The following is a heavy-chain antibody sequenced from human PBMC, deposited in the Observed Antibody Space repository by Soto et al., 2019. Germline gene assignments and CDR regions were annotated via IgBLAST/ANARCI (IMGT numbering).Heavy chain of an antibody. CDR1: GYSFTSYW. J-gene: IGHJ5*02. CDR3: ARGGNSALNWFVP. CDR2: IYPSDSDT. D-gene: IGHD5-12*01. Sequence: GESLKLSCKGSGYSFTSYWIGWVRQMAGKGLEWMGIIYPSDSDTRYSPSLQGQVTISVDKSISTAYLQWSSLKASDTAMYYCARGGNSALNWFVPWGQGTLVTVSS. V-gene: IGHV5-51*01.